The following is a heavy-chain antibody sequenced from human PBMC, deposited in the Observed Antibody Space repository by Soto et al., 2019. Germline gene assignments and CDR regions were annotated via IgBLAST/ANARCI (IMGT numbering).Heavy chain of an antibody. J-gene: IGHJ4*02. Sequence: ASVKVSCEVSGYTLTELSMHWVRQAPGKRLEWMGGFDPEDGETIYAQKLQGRVTMTEDTSTDTAYMELSSLRSEDTAVYYCATKLYYDILTGYYNGPALGYWGQGTLVNVSS. CDR1: GYTLTELS. V-gene: IGHV1-24*01. D-gene: IGHD3-9*01. CDR2: FDPEDGET. CDR3: ATKLYYDILTGYYNGPALGY.